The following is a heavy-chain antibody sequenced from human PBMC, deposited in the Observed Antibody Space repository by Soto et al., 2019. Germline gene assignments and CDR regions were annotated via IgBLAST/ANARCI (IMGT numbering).Heavy chain of an antibody. J-gene: IGHJ4*02. D-gene: IGHD3-22*01. CDR2: IIPIFGTA. Sequence: SVKVSCKASGGTFSSYAISWVRQAPGQGLEWMGGIIPIFGTANYAQKFQGRVTITADESTSTAYMELSSLRSEDTAVYYCARSSTYYYDSSGYYCGYWGQGTLVTVSS. CDR3: ARSSTYYYDSSGYYCGY. V-gene: IGHV1-69*13. CDR1: GGTFSSYA.